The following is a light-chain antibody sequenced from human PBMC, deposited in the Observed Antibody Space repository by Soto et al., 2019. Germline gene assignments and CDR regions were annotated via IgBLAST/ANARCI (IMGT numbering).Light chain of an antibody. CDR1: QSIHTS. CDR3: QQRNVWPPIT. V-gene: IGKV3-11*01. Sequence: VLMRSRDTLSLSPRGMATLSCRPSQSIHTSLAWYQQKSGKPPRLVIYDSTLRANGVPDRFGGSRSGTEFTLTINSLEPEDFAVYYCQQRNVWPPITFGQGARLEI. J-gene: IGKJ5*01. CDR2: DST.